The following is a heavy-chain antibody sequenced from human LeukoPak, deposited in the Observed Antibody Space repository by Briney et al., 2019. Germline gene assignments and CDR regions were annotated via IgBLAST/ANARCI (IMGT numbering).Heavy chain of an antibody. J-gene: IGHJ4*02. CDR1: GFTFSNFW. CDR2: IKQDGSEK. Sequence: GGSLRLSCAAAGFTFSNFWMSWVRQAPGKGLEWVANIKQDGSEKYYVDSVKGRFTVSRDTAKNSLYLQMNSLRDEDTAVYYCAREHPYYYDSTGTALTAEIKHYFDYWGQGTLVTVSS. V-gene: IGHV3-7*01. D-gene: IGHD3-22*01. CDR3: AREHPYYYDSTGTALTAEIKHYFDY.